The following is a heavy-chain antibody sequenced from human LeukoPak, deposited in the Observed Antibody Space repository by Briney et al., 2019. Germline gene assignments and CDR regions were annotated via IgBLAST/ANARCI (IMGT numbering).Heavy chain of an antibody. Sequence: GGSLRLSYAASGFSFGSYAMGWTRQAPGQGLEWVSAISGSGSHANYAESVKGRFTISRDNSKNTLYLQMHSLIAADTAVYYCGSGPVGTTVPWGQGTLVTVSS. CDR1: GFSFGSYA. V-gene: IGHV3-23*01. CDR2: ISGSGSHA. J-gene: IGHJ5*02. D-gene: IGHD1-1*01. CDR3: GSGPVGTTVP.